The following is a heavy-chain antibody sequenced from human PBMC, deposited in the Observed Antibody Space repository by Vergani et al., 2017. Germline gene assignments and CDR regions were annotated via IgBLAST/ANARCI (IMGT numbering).Heavy chain of an antibody. V-gene: IGHV3-30*02. CDR1: GFNFSNYG. Sequence: QAQLVESGGGVVQPGGSLRLSCVGSGFNFSNYGMHWVRQAPGKGLEWVAFIRYDGGKKYFADSVEGRFTISRENSKNTLYLQMNSLRAEDTAVYYCTKDKSDRRFFIWFGGFDPWGQGTLVTVSS. CDR3: TKDKSDRRFFIWFGGFDP. D-gene: IGHD3-10*01. J-gene: IGHJ5*02. CDR2: IRYDGGKK.